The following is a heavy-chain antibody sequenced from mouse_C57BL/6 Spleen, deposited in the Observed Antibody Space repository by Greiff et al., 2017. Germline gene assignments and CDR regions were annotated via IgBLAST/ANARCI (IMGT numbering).Heavy chain of an antibody. V-gene: IGHV1-81*01. CDR3: ARDYYGNYYYFDY. CDR1: GYTFTSYG. Sequence: QVTLKESGAELARPGASVKLSCKASGYTFTSYGISWVKQRTGQGLEWIGEIYPRSGNTYYNEKFKGKATLTADKSSSTAYMELRSLTSEDSAVYFCARDYYGNYYYFDYWGQGTTLTVSS. CDR2: IYPRSGNT. J-gene: IGHJ2*01. D-gene: IGHD2-1*01.